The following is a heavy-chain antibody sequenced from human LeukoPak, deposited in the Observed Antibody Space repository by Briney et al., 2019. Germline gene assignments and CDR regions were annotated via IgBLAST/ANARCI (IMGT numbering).Heavy chain of an antibody. Sequence: ASVKVSCKASGYTFTGYYMHWVRQAPGQGLEWMGWINPNSGGTNYAQKFQGRVTMTRDTSISTAYMELSRLRSDDTAVYYCARAGRITMLRGVRGVFDYWGQGTLVTVSS. CDR3: ARAGRITMLRGVRGVFDY. CDR1: GYTFTGYY. J-gene: IGHJ4*02. V-gene: IGHV1-2*02. CDR2: INPNSGGT. D-gene: IGHD3-10*01.